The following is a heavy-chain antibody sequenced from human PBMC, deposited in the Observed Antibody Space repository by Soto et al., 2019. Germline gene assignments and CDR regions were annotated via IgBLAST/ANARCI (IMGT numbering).Heavy chain of an antibody. D-gene: IGHD3-22*01. CDR1: WFSLSTSGVG. Sequence: QITLKESGPTLVKPTQTLTLTCTFSWFSLSTSGVGVGWIRQPPGNALEWLALIYWTDDTWYSRSLKSRHSITKDPSKNQVVLTMTNMDPVDTATYYCAHSGSYYNSSGYEIWGYWGQGTLVTVSS. J-gene: IGHJ4*02. CDR3: AHSGSYYNSSGYEIWGY. CDR2: IYWTDDT. V-gene: IGHV2-5*01.